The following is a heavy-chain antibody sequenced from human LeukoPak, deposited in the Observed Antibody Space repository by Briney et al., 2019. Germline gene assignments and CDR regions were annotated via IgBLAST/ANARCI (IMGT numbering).Heavy chain of an antibody. CDR3: ARDRGSSGLGAFDI. V-gene: IGHV1-69*05. D-gene: IGHD3-22*01. Sequence: GASVKVSCKASGGTFISYAISWVRQAPGQGLEWMGGIIPIFGTANYAQKFQGRVTITTDESTSTAYMELSSLRSEDTAVYYCARDRGSSGLGAFDIWGQGTMVTVSS. CDR2: IIPIFGTA. CDR1: GGTFISYA. J-gene: IGHJ3*02.